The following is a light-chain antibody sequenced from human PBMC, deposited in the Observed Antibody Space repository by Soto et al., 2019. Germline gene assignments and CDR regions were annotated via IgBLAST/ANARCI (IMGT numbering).Light chain of an antibody. J-gene: IGKJ2*01. CDR3: QQLNNYPVYT. CDR1: QGIRND. V-gene: IGKV1-17*01. CDR2: AAS. Sequence: IQMTQSPSSLSASIGDRVTITCRASQGIRNDLAWYQQKPGRAPQRLIYAASTLQSGVPSRFSGSASGTEFTLTISSLQAEDFATYYCQQLNNYPVYTFGQGTKLEIK.